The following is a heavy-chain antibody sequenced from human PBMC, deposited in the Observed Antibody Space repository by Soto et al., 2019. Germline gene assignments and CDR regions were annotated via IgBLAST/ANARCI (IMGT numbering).Heavy chain of an antibody. V-gene: IGHV3-30-3*01. CDR1: GFTFSSYA. CDR2: ISYDGSNK. Sequence: VQLVESGGGVVQPGRSLRLSCAASGFTFSSYAMHWVRQAPGKGLEWVAVISYDGSNKYYADSVKGRFTISRDNSKNTLYLQMNSLRAEDTAVYYCARPPSIITITPNWFDPWGQGTLVTVSS. CDR3: ARPPSIITITPNWFDP. D-gene: IGHD3-3*01. J-gene: IGHJ5*02.